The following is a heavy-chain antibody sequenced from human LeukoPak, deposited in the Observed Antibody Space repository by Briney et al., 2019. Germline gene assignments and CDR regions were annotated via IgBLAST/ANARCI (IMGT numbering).Heavy chain of an antibody. CDR3: AKVPHYYYDSSGYYSDY. CDR1: GFTFSSYA. CDR2: ISGSGGST. V-gene: IGHV3-23*01. J-gene: IGHJ4*02. D-gene: IGHD3-22*01. Sequence: GGSLRLSCAASGFTFSSYAMSWVRQAPGKGLERVSAISGSGGSTYYADSVKGRFTISRDNSKNTLYLQMNSLRAEDTAVYYCAKVPHYYYDSSGYYSDYWGQGTLVTVSS.